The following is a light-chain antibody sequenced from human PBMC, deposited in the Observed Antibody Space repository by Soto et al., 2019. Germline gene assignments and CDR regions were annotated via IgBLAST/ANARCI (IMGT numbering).Light chain of an antibody. CDR1: QDISNY. V-gene: IGKV1-33*01. J-gene: IGKJ3*01. Sequence: DIQMTQSPSSLSASVGDRVTITCQASQDISNYLHWYQHKPGQAPKLLVYDASNLETGVPARFSGSGSGTDFTFTISSLQPEDFATYYCQHYDNLLFTFGPGTKVDVK. CDR3: QHYDNLLFT. CDR2: DAS.